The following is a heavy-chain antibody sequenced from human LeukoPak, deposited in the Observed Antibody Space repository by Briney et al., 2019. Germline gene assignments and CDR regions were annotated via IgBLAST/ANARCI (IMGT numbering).Heavy chain of an antibody. CDR3: AKLNWGYDSSGYHWAQPVVDI. Sequence: GGSLRLSCAASGFTFSSYGMHWVRQAPGKGLEWVAVISYDESNKYYADSVKGRFTISRDNSKNTLYLQMNSLRAEDTAVYYCAKLNWGYDSSGYHWAQPVVDIWGQGTMVTVSS. D-gene: IGHD3-22*01. CDR2: ISYDESNK. V-gene: IGHV3-30*18. CDR1: GFTFSSYG. J-gene: IGHJ3*02.